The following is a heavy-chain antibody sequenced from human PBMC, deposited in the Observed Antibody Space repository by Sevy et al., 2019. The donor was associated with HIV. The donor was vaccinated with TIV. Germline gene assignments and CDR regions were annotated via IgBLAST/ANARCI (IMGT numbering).Heavy chain of an antibody. CDR1: GFTFSTYA. V-gene: IGHV3-23*01. D-gene: IGHD3-10*01. Sequence: GGSLILSCAASGFTFSTYAMTWVRQAPGKGLEWVSVITYSGVNTYYADSVKGRFTISRDNSKNKLYLQMNSLRAEDTAVYYCAKDRVSGTYYTGDFDYWGQRTLVTVSS. CDR2: ITYSGVNT. CDR3: AKDRVSGTYYTGDFDY. J-gene: IGHJ4*02.